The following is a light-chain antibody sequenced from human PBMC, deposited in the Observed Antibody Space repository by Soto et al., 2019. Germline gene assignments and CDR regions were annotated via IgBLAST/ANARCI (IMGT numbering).Light chain of an antibody. Sequence: DIVMPPSPLSLPVTPGEPASISCRSSQSLLHSNGYNYLDWYLQKPGQSPQLLVYLGSNRASVVTDRFCGIGSGTDCTLKISRVEAEDVGVYYCEQTLHNPPWTFGQGTKVEIK. J-gene: IGKJ1*01. CDR2: LGS. CDR3: EQTLHNPPWT. CDR1: QSLLHSNGYNY. V-gene: IGKV2-28*01.